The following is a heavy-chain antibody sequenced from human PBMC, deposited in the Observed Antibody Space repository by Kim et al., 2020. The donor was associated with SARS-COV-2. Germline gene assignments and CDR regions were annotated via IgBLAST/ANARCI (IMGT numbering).Heavy chain of an antibody. V-gene: IGHV4-34*01. D-gene: IGHD6-13*01. CDR2: INHSGST. CDR1: GGSFSGYY. Sequence: SETLSLTCAVYGGSFSGYYWSWIRQPPGKGLEWIGEINHSGSTNYNPSLKSRVTISVDTSKNQFSLKLSSVTAADTAVYYCARGYTDYAGYSSSWMLWGQGTLVTVSS. J-gene: IGHJ4*02. CDR3: ARGYTDYAGYSSSWML.